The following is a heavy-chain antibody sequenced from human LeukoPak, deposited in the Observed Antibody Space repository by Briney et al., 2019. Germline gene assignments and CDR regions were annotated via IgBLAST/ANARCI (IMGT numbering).Heavy chain of an antibody. CDR2: ISGSGGST. J-gene: IGHJ1*01. V-gene: IGHV3-23*01. CDR3: AKDGWGIAVAGTGYFQH. D-gene: IGHD6-19*01. CDR1: GFTFSSYA. Sequence: GSLRLSCAASGFTFSSYAMSWVRQAPGKGLEWVSAISGSGGSTYYADSVKGRFTISRDNSKNTLYLQMNSLRAEDTAVYYCAKDGWGIAVAGTGYFQHWGQGTLVTVSS.